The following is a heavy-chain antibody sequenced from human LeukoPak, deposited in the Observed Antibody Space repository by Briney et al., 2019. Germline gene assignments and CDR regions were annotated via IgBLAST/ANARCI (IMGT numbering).Heavy chain of an antibody. CDR3: ASVVGGYYPPVEGFDM. J-gene: IGHJ3*02. Sequence: GGSLRLSCAASGFTFSRYWMHWLRQAPGKGLVWVSRISTDGSSTSYADSVKGRFTISRDNAKNTLYLQMNSLRAEDTAVYYCASVVGGYYPPVEGFDMWGQGTMVTVSS. D-gene: IGHD3-3*01. V-gene: IGHV3-74*01. CDR1: GFTFSRYW. CDR2: ISTDGSST.